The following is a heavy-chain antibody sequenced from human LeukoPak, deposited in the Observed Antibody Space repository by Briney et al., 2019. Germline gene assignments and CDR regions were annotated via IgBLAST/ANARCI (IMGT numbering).Heavy chain of an antibody. V-gene: IGHV3-48*01. Sequence: GGSLRLSCAASGFTFSSYSMNWVRQAPGKGLEWVSYISSSSSTIYYADSVKGRFTISRDNAKNSLYLQMNSLRAEDTAVYYCAREFLERSGNWFDPWGQGTLVTVSS. CDR2: ISSSSSTI. D-gene: IGHD3-3*01. CDR1: GFTFSSYS. CDR3: AREFLERSGNWFDP. J-gene: IGHJ5*02.